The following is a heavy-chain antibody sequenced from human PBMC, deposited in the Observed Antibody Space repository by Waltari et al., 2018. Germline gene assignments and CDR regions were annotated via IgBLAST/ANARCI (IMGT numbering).Heavy chain of an antibody. D-gene: IGHD3-10*01. CDR3: ARVGDYHGSGRFGLDV. CDR1: GGSFRGYF. J-gene: IGHJ6*02. Sequence: QAQLHQWGAGLLKPSETLSLTCAVSGGSFRGYFLSWIRQSPGKGLEWIGEINRDGTANYNPSLKSRVGMSVDTIKSQISLSLSSVTAADAAVYYCARVGDYHGSGRFGLDVWGRGTRVTVSS. V-gene: IGHV4-34*01. CDR2: INRDGTA.